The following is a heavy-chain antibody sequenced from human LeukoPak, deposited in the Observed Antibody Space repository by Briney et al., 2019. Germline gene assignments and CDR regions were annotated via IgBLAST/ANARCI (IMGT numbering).Heavy chain of an antibody. CDR3: ARDQYYYGSAGGYYFDY. D-gene: IGHD3-10*01. CDR2: ISSSSSYI. CDR1: GFTFSSYS. Sequence: GGSLRLSCAASGFTFSSYSMNWVRQAPGKGLEWVSSISSSSSYIYYADSVKGRFTISRENAKNSLYLQMNSLRAEDTAVYYCARDQYYYGSAGGYYFDYWGQGTLVTVSS. J-gene: IGHJ4*02. V-gene: IGHV3-21*01.